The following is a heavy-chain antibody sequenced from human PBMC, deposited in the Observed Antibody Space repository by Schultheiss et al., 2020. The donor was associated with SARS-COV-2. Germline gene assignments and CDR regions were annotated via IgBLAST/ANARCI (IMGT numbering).Heavy chain of an antibody. Sequence: SVKVSCKASGGTFSSYAISWVRQAPGQGLEWMGGIIPIFGTANYAQKFQGRVTITRNTSISTAYMELSSLRSEDTAVYYCARVRDNSGWAHFDYWGQGTLVTVSS. D-gene: IGHD6-19*01. CDR2: IIPIFGTA. CDR1: GGTFSSYA. V-gene: IGHV1-69*05. J-gene: IGHJ4*02. CDR3: ARVRDNSGWAHFDY.